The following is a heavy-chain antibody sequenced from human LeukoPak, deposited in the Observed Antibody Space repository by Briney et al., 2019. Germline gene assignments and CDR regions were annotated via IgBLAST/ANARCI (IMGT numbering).Heavy chain of an antibody. J-gene: IGHJ6*03. CDR3: ASTKPGYSSGWPRNYYYYYMDV. D-gene: IGHD6-19*01. CDR1: GGSISSGSYY. Sequence: SQTLSLTCTVSGGSISSGSYYWSWIRQPAGKGLEWIGRIYTSGSTNYNPSLKSRVTISVDTSKNQFSLELSSVTAADTAVYYCASTKPGYSSGWPRNYYYYYMDVWGKGTTVTVSS. CDR2: IYTSGST. V-gene: IGHV4-61*02.